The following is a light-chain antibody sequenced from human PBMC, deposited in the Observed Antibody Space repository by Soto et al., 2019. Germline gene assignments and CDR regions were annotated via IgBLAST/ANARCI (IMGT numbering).Light chain of an antibody. V-gene: IGLV1-47*01. CDR2: NNN. Sequence: QAVVTQPPSASGTPGQRVSISCSGSSSNIGSNYVYWYRHLPGTAPKLLIYNNNQRPSGVPDRFSGSKSGTSASLAVSGLRSEDEADYYCAAWDDSLSGVLFGGGTQLTVL. CDR3: AAWDDSLSGVL. J-gene: IGLJ2*01. CDR1: SSNIGSNY.